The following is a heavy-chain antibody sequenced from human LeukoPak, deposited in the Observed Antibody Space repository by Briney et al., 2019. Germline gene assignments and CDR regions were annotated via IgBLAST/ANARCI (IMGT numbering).Heavy chain of an antibody. D-gene: IGHD2-21*01. CDR3: AKAPVTTCSGAYCYPFDY. CDR1: GLTLSSYA. J-gene: IGHJ4*02. CDR2: ISVSGNT. Sequence: GGSLRLSCAASGLTLSSYAMSWVRQAPGEGLEWVSAISVSGNTYHADSVKGRFTISRDSSKNTLYLQMNRLRAEDAAVYYCAKAPVTTCSGAYCYPFDYWGQGTLVTVSS. V-gene: IGHV3-23*01.